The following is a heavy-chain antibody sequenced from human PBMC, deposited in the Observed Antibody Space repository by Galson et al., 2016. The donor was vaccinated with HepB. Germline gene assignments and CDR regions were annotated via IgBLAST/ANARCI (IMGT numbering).Heavy chain of an antibody. CDR3: ARDRNWLWDCGGDCHSSDYYAMDV. V-gene: IGHV1-18*04. J-gene: IGHJ6*02. CDR2: ISGYDGNT. CDR1: GYTFTNYG. Sequence: SVKVSCKASGYTFTNYGITWVRQAPGQGLEWMGWISGYDGNTKYAQKFQGRVTMTTDTSTSTAYMQLRSLRSDDTAVFYCARDRNWLWDCGGDCHSSDYYAMDVWGHGTTVTVS. D-gene: IGHD2-21*02.